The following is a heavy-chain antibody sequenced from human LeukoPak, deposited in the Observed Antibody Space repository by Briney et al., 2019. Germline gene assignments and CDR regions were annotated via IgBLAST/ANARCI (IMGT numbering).Heavy chain of an antibody. J-gene: IGHJ4*02. CDR3: AKYSHDSSGSYDH. D-gene: IGHD3-22*01. CDR1: GFTFSSYG. V-gene: IGHV3-23*01. CDR2: ISGSGSDGST. Sequence: GGTLRLSCAASGFTFSSYGMSWVRQAPGKGLEWVSGISGSGSDGSTYYADSVKGRFTISRDNSKNTLYLQMNSLRAEDTAVYYCAKYSHDSSGSYDHWGRGTLVTVSS.